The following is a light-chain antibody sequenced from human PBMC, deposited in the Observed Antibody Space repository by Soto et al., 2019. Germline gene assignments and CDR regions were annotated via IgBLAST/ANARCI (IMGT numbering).Light chain of an antibody. CDR3: SSYRSGGTFV. CDR2: DVS. CDR1: SSDIGGFNH. J-gene: IGLJ1*01. Sequence: QSALTQPASVSDSPGQSITISCIGTSSDIGGFNHVSWHQQHPGKASKLIIYDVSNRPSGVSNRFSGSKTGNTASLVISGLQAEDEADYYCSSYRSGGTFVFGSGTKLTVL. V-gene: IGLV2-14*03.